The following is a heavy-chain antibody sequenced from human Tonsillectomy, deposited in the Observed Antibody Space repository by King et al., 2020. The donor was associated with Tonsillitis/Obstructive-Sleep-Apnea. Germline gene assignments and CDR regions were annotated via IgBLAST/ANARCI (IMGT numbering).Heavy chain of an antibody. J-gene: IGHJ6*02. CDR2: XDPSDSYT. Sequence: VQLVESGVEVKKPGESLRISCQGSGYSFTSYWINWVRQMPGXGLEWMGRXDPSDSYTNYSXXXQGXVTXXADKSISTAYLQWSSLKASDTAMYYCAXXQXXXXXXGGXLDVXGQGXTXTVAS. CDR3: AXXQXXXXXXGGXLDV. D-gene: IGHD3-16*01. V-gene: IGHV5-10-1*03. CDR1: GYSFTSYW.